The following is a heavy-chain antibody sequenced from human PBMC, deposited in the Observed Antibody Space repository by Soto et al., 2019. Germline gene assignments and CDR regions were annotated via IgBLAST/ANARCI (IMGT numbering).Heavy chain of an antibody. CDR1: GGSISRYY. D-gene: IGHD3-22*01. V-gene: IGHV4-59*01. CDR3: ARGPLRSDTSAPPPS. J-gene: IGHJ5*02. CDR2: IYYSGST. Sequence: SETLSLTCTVSGGSISRYYSNLVQQPQGKGLEWIGYIYYSGSTTYTPSLNSRVTISVDPSKHQFSLKLSSVTAADPAVYYCARGPLRSDTSAPPPSWGQGTLVPVSS.